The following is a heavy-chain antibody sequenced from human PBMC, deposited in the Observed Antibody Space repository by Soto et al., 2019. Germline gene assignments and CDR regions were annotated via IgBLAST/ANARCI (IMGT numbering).Heavy chain of an antibody. D-gene: IGHD2-2*01. J-gene: IGHJ4*02. V-gene: IGHV3-33*01. CDR3: ARETYCSSTSCYFDY. CDR1: GFTFSSYG. Sequence: GGSLRLSCAASGFTFSSYGMHWVRQAPGKGLEWVAVIWYDGSNKYYADSVKGRFTISRDNSKNALYLQMNSLRAEDTAVYYCARETYCSSTSCYFDYWGQGTLVTVSS. CDR2: IWYDGSNK.